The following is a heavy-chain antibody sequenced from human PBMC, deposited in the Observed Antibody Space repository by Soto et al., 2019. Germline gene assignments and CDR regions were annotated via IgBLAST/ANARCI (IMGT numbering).Heavy chain of an antibody. CDR2: ISSSSSYT. V-gene: IGHV3-11*06. CDR3: ARDSAAGTYYYYGMDV. J-gene: IGHJ6*02. CDR1: GFTFSDYY. D-gene: IGHD6-13*01. Sequence: LRLSCAASGFTFSDYYMSWIRQAPGKGLEWVSYISSSSSYTNYADSVKGRFTISRDNAKNSLYLQMNSLRAEDTAVYYCARDSAAGTYYYYGMDVWGQGTTVTVSS.